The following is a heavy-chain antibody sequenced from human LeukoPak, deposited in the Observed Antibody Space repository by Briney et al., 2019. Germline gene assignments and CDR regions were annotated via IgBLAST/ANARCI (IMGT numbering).Heavy chain of an antibody. CDR3: ARTRDGYNLDAFDI. V-gene: IGHV4-59*01. Sequence: SETLSLTCTVSGGSISIYYWSWIWQPPGKALEWIGYIYYSGSTNYNPSLKSRVTISVDTSKNQFSLNLSSVTAADTAVYYCARTRDGYNLDAFDIWGQGTMVTVSS. CDR2: IYYSGST. D-gene: IGHD5-24*01. CDR1: GGSISIYY. J-gene: IGHJ3*02.